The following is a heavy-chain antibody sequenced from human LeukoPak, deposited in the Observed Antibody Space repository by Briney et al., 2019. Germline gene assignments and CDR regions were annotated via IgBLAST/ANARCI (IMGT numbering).Heavy chain of an antibody. CDR3: ARDLASMWFGELLLYYFDY. CDR2: ISSSGST. D-gene: IGHD3-10*01. V-gene: IGHV4-61*02. J-gene: IGHJ4*02. Sequence: SQTLSLTCTVSGDSISSGDYYWSWIRQPAGKGLEGIGRISSSGSTNYNPSLKSRVTISVDTSKNQFSLKLSSVTAADTAVYYCARDLASMWFGELLLYYFDYWGQGTLVTVSS. CDR1: GDSISSGDYY.